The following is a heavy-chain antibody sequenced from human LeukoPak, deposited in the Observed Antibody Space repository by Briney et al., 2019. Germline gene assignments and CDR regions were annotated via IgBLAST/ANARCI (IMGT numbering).Heavy chain of an antibody. Sequence: GGSLRLSCAASGFTFSSYAMSWVRQAPGRGLEWVSAISVSGGSTYYADSVKGRFTISRDNSKNTLYLQMNSLRAEDTAVYYCAKRSSLVPGVSEPGEGFDYWGQGTLVTVSS. CDR2: ISVSGGST. D-gene: IGHD1-14*01. V-gene: IGHV3-23*01. J-gene: IGHJ4*02. CDR3: AKRSSLVPGVSEPGEGFDY. CDR1: GFTFSSYA.